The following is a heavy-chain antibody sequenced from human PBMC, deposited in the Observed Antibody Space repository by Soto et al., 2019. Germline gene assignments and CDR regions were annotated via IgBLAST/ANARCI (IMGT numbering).Heavy chain of an antibody. J-gene: IGHJ4*02. D-gene: IGHD3-10*01. V-gene: IGHV3-30*03. Sequence: QVQLVESGGGVVQPGRSLRLSCAASGFTFSSYGMHWVRQAPGKGLEWVAVISYDGSNKYYADSVKGRFTISRDNSKNSLYRRMNSLRAEDTAVYYCAPWFGAFDYWGQGTLVTVSS. CDR3: APWFGAFDY. CDR2: ISYDGSNK. CDR1: GFTFSSYG.